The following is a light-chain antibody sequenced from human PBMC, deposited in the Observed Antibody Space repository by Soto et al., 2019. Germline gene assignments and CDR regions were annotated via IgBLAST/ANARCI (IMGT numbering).Light chain of an antibody. Sequence: QSALTQPASVSGSPGQSITISCTGGSSDVGSYNRVSWYRQHPGKAPQLIIYEVSNRPSGVSNLFSCSNFGNTASLTISGLQAEEEADYFCSSLTRSDTWVIGGGTKLTVL. CDR3: SSLTRSDTWV. V-gene: IGLV2-14*02. CDR1: SSDVGSYNR. CDR2: EVS. J-gene: IGLJ3*02.